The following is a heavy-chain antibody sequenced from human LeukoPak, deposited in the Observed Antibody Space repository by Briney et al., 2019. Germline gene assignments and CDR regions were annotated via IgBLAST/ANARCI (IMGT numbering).Heavy chain of an antibody. D-gene: IGHD3-10*01. Sequence: GGSLRLSCAASGFTFSSYEMNWVRQAPGKGLEWVSYISSSGSTIYYADSVKGRFTISRDNAKNSLYLQMNSLRAEDTAVYYCAKESRRYYYGSGSYYFDYWGQGTLVTVSS. CDR2: ISSSGSTI. V-gene: IGHV3-48*03. J-gene: IGHJ4*02. CDR1: GFTFSSYE. CDR3: AKESRRYYYGSGSYYFDY.